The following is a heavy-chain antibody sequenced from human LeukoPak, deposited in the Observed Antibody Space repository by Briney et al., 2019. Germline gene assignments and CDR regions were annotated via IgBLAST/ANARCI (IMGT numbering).Heavy chain of an antibody. CDR3: ARVAAGGPIDY. J-gene: IGHJ4*02. D-gene: IGHD6-13*01. CDR2: IYNSGS. V-gene: IGHV4-59*01. CDR1: GGAMSSSY. Sequence: SETLSLTCTVSGGAMSSSYWSWIRQPPGKGLEWIGYIYNSGSIYKPSLKSRVTISVDTSNNQISLKLYSVTAADTAVYYCARVAAGGPIDYWGQGTLVTVSS.